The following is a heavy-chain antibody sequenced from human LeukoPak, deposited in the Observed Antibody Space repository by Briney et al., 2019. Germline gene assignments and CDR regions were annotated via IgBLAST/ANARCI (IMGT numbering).Heavy chain of an antibody. CDR1: GGSFSGYY. D-gene: IGHD2-2*01. V-gene: IGHV4-34*01. CDR2: INHSGST. J-gene: IGHJ4*02. CDR3: ARRGVPAALYYFDY. Sequence: SETLSLTCAVYGGSFSGYYWSWIRQPPRRGLEWIGEINHSGSTNYNPSLKSRVTISVDTSKNQFSLKLSSVTAADTAVYYCARRGVPAALYYFDYWGEGTLVTVSS.